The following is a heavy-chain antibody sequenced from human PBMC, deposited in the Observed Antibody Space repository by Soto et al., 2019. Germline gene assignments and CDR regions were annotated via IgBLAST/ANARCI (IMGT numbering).Heavy chain of an antibody. D-gene: IGHD1-20*01. CDR3: ESRDNWKHTDY. CDR2: INHSGST. Sequence: PSETLSLTCAVYGGSFSGYYWSWIRQPPGKGLEWIGEINHSGSTNYDPSLKSRVTISVDTSKNQFSLKLSSVTAADTAVYYCESRDNWKHTDYWGQGTLVTVSS. CDR1: GGSFSGYY. J-gene: IGHJ4*02. V-gene: IGHV4-34*01.